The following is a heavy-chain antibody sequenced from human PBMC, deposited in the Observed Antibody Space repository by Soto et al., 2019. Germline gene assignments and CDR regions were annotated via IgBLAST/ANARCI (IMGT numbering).Heavy chain of an antibody. CDR1: GGSIYRSGYY. V-gene: IGHV4-39*07. J-gene: IGHJ5*02. Sequence: PSETLSLTCTVSGGSIYRSGYYWGWIRQPPGRGLEWIGNIDYNGVTYSNPSLKSRVTISVDTSKNQFSLKLSSVTAADTAVYYCARLVGATGIPNWFDPWGQGTLVTVSS. CDR3: ARLVGATGIPNWFDP. D-gene: IGHD1-26*01. CDR2: IDYNGVT.